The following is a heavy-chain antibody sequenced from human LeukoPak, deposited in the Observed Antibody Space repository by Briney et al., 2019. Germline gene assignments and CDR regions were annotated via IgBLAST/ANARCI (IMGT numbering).Heavy chain of an antibody. CDR3: AKAGYGTAIRNAFDY. CDR1: GFTFSSYA. Sequence: QPGGSLRLSCAASGFTFSSYAMSWVRQAPGKGLEWVSVISGSGGNTYYADSVKGRFTTSRDNSKNTLYLQLNSLRAEDTAVYYCAKAGYGTAIRNAFDYWGRGTLVTVSS. V-gene: IGHV3-23*01. J-gene: IGHJ4*02. D-gene: IGHD2-2*02. CDR2: ISGSGGNT.